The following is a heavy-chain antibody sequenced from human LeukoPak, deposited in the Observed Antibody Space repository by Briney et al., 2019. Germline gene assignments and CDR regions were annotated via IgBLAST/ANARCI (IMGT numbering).Heavy chain of an antibody. CDR1: GGSGSSDNYY. Sequence: SEALSLTCTVSGGSGSSDNYYWSWIRQPPGKGLEWIGYIYYSGSTYYNPSLKSRVTISVDTSKNQFSLKLSSVTAADTAVYYCARESGGGDPMGMDVWGQGTTVTVSS. CDR3: ARESGGGDPMGMDV. V-gene: IGHV4-30-4*01. D-gene: IGHD4-17*01. CDR2: IYYSGST. J-gene: IGHJ6*02.